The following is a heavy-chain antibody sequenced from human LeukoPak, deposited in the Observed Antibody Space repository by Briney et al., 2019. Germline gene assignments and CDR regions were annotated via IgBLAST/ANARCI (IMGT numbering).Heavy chain of an antibody. CDR3: ASSKQTAAGWHYYGMDV. J-gene: IGHJ6*02. V-gene: IGHV3-33*01. CDR2: IWYDGSNK. CDR1: GFTFSSYG. D-gene: IGHD6-13*01. Sequence: GGSLRLSCAASGFTFSSYGMHWVRQAPGKGLEWVAVIWYDGSNKYYADSVKGRFTISRDNSKNTLYLQMNSLRAEDTAVYYCASSKQTAAGWHYYGMDVWGQGTTVTVSS.